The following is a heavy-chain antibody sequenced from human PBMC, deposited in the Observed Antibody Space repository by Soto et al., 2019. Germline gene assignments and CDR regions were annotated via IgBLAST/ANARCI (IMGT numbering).Heavy chain of an antibody. CDR1: GFAFSNAW. V-gene: IGHV3-15*07. Sequence: PGGSLRLSCTASGFAFSNAWMNWVRQAPGKGLEWVGRIKRKIDDETTDYAAPVKGRFTISRDDSKHTLYLQMNSLKTEDTAMYYCSTIEMAAVTGDYWGQGTLVTVSS. CDR2: IKRKIDDETT. J-gene: IGHJ4*02. CDR3: STIEMAAVTGDY. D-gene: IGHD3-10*01.